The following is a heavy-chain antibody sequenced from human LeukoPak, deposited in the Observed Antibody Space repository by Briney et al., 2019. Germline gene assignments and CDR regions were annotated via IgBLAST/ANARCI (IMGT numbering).Heavy chain of an antibody. Sequence: SETLSLTCTVSGVSITSYHWSWIRQPAGKGLEWIGRIHASGSSNYNPSPKSRVTMSVDTSKNQFSLKLTSVTAADTAVYYCARDGLYSYGYSYFDYWGQGTLSPSPQ. CDR3: ARDGLYSYGYSYFDY. V-gene: IGHV4-4*07. J-gene: IGHJ4*02. CDR1: GVSITSYH. D-gene: IGHD3-22*01. CDR2: IHASGSS.